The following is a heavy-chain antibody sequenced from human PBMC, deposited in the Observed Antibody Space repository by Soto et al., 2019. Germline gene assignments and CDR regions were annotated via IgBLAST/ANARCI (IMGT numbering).Heavy chain of an antibody. V-gene: IGHV4-59*01. CDR3: GRQPGHCGSTTCFGYYSVDV. D-gene: IGHD2-2*01. CDR2: IYYSGST. J-gene: IGHJ6*02. CDR1: GGSIISYY. Sequence: SETLSLTCTVSGGSIISYYWSWILQPPGKGLEWIGYIYYSGSTNYNPSLKSRVTISVDTSKNQFSLKLSSVTAADTAVYYCGRQPGHCGSTTCFGYYSVDVWGQGTTVTVCS.